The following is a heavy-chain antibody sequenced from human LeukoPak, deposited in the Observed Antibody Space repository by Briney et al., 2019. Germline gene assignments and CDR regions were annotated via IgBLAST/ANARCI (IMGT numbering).Heavy chain of an antibody. CDR3: ARDTDSNFDH. Sequence: SGGSLRLSCAASGFTFRSYWMHWVRQAPGKGLVWVSRINRDGSNTNYADSVKGRFTISRDNAKNTLYLQMNSLGAEDTAVYYCARDTDSNFDHWGQGTLVTVSS. V-gene: IGHV3-74*01. J-gene: IGHJ4*02. CDR2: INRDGSNT. CDR1: GFTFRSYW. D-gene: IGHD6-13*01.